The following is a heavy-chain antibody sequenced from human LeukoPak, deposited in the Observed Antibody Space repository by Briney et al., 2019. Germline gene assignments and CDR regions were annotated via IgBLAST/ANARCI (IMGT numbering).Heavy chain of an antibody. D-gene: IGHD4-17*01. J-gene: IGHJ4*02. CDR3: ARDRCGDYGDFDY. CDR1: GFTFSSYA. CDR2: ISYDGSNK. V-gene: IGHV3-30*04. Sequence: GRSLRLSCAASGFTFSSYAMHWVRQAPGKGLEWVAVISYDGSNKYYADSVKGRFTISRDNSKNTLYLQMNSLRAEDTAVYYCARDRCGDYGDFDYWGQGTLVTVSS.